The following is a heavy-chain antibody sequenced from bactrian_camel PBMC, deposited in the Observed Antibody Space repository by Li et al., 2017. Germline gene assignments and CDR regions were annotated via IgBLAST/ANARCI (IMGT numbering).Heavy chain of an antibody. CDR1: GFPFSSSV. D-gene: IGHD6*01. CDR2: INRSSGT. Sequence: QLVESGGGLVQPGGSLRLSCAASGFPFSSSVMMWVRQASGKGLEWVSTINRSSGTYYADSVKGRFTISRDNAKNALYLQLSSLKTEDTAVYYCATGQCGSWLCDPPPYITTGARGPRSPSP. J-gene: IGHJ4*01. V-gene: IGHV3S40*01. CDR3: ATGQCGSWLCDPPPYITT.